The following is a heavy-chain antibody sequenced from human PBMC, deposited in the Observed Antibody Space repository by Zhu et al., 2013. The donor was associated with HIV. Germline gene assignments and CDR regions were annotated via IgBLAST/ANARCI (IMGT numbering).Heavy chain of an antibody. V-gene: IGHV3-53*02. D-gene: IGHD5-12*01. CDR2: IYSGGST. CDR1: GFTVSSNY. CDR3: ARDRSGYDWGSFDY. Sequence: EVQLVETGGGLIQPGGSLRLSCAASGFTVSSNYMSWVRQAPGKGLEWVSVIYSGGSTYYADSVKGRFTISRDNSKNTLYLQMNSLRAEDTAVYYCARDRSGYDWGSFDYWGQGTLVTVSS. J-gene: IGHJ4*02.